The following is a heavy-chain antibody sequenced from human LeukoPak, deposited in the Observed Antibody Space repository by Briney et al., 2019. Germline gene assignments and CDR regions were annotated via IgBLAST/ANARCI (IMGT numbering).Heavy chain of an antibody. CDR3: ARHLGSELGYCSGGTCNSPGWFDP. J-gene: IGHJ5*02. CDR2: IYPGDSDT. CDR1: GYSFTNDW. D-gene: IGHD2-15*01. V-gene: IGHV5-51*01. Sequence: GESLKISCKGSGYSFTNDWIAWVRQMPGKGMEWMGIIYPGDSDTGYSPSFQGQVTISADKSISTAYLQWSSLKASDTAMYYCARHLGSELGYCSGGTCNSPGWFDPWGQGTLVTVSS.